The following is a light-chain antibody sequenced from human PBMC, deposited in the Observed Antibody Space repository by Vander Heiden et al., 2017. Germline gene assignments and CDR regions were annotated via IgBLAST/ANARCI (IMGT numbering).Light chain of an antibody. CDR2: EVT. CDR1: SSDVGAYNY. J-gene: IGLJ2*01. V-gene: IGLV2-8*01. CDR3: SSYAGSNTAI. Sequence: QSALTQPPSASGSPGQSVTISCTGTSSDVGAYNYASWYQQHPGKAPKVMIYEVTKRPSGVPDRFSGSKSGNTASLTVSGLQAEDEADYYCSSYAGSNTAIFGGGTKLTVL.